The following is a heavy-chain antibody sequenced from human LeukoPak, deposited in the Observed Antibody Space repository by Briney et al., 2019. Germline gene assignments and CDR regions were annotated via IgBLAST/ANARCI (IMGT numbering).Heavy chain of an antibody. Sequence: ASVKVSCKASGGTFSSYTISWVRQAPGQGLEWMGRIIPILGIANYAQKFQGRVTITADKSTSTAYMELSSLRSEDTAVYYCARDIAYYDSSGGPNRFDPWGQGTLVTVSS. J-gene: IGHJ5*02. CDR2: IIPILGIA. CDR3: ARDIAYYDSSGGPNRFDP. CDR1: GGTFSSYT. V-gene: IGHV1-69*04. D-gene: IGHD3-22*01.